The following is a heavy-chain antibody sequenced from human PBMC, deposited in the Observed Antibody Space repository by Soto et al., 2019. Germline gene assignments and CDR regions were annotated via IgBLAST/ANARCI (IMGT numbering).Heavy chain of an antibody. V-gene: IGHV4-39*01. Sequence: PSETLSLTCTVAGGSISSSSYYWGWIRQPPGKGLEWIGSIYYSGSTYYNPSLKSRVTISVDTSKNQFSLKLSSVTAADTAVYYCARDCSGGSCYAFTEPRYGMDVWGQGTTVTVSS. J-gene: IGHJ6*02. CDR1: GGSISSSSYY. CDR3: ARDCSGGSCYAFTEPRYGMDV. D-gene: IGHD2-15*01. CDR2: IYYSGST.